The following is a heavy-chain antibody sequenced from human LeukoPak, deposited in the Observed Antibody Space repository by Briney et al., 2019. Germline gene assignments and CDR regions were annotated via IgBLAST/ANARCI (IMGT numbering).Heavy chain of an antibody. CDR2: IIPIFGTA. D-gene: IGHD3-22*01. CDR1: GGTFSSYA. J-gene: IGHJ3*02. V-gene: IGHV1-69*05. Sequence: SVKVSCKASGGTFSSYAISWVRQAPGQGLEWMGRIIPIFGTANYAQKFQGRVTITTDESTSTAYMELSSLRSEDTAVYYCVRLYYYDSSGTFEISGQGTMVTVSS. CDR3: VRLYYYDSSGTFEI.